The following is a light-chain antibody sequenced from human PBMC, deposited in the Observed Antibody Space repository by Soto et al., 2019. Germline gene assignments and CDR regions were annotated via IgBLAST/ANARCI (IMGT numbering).Light chain of an antibody. CDR2: KAS. V-gene: IGKV1-5*03. CDR1: QSISSW. Sequence: DIQMTQSPSTLSASVGDRVAISCRASQSISSWLAWYQQKQGKAPKLLIYKASSLESGVPSRFSGSGSGTEFTLTISSLQPDDFATYYCQQYHSYGLTFDGGTKVEIK. J-gene: IGKJ4*01. CDR3: QQYHSYGLT.